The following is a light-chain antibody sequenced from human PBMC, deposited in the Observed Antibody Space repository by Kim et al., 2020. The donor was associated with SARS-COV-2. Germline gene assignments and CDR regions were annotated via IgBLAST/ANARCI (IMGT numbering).Light chain of an antibody. CDR1: QNIGIW. V-gene: IGKV1-5*01. Sequence: ASVGDRVTVTCRASQNIGIWLALYQQKPRKAPKLLIYDASSLESGVPSRFSGSGSGTEFTLTISSLQPDDFATYYCQHYYTYSRTFGQGTKVDIK. CDR2: DAS. CDR3: QHYYTYSRT. J-gene: IGKJ1*01.